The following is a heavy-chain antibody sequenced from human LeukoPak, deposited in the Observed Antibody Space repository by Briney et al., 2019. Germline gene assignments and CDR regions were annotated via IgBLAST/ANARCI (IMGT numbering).Heavy chain of an antibody. CDR3: ARSGYFSGGKGYSNYYKGKDG. V-gene: IGHV3-53*04. CDR1: GFTVSANY. Sequence: GGSLRLSCAASGFTVSANYLTWVRQAPGKGLEWVSVIYSGGSTYYADSVKGRFTISRHNSENTLYLQMNSLRVEDTAVYYCARSGYFSGGKGYSNYYKGKDGWGQGTPVTVSS. D-gene: IGHD2-15*01. J-gene: IGHJ6*02. CDR2: IYSGGST.